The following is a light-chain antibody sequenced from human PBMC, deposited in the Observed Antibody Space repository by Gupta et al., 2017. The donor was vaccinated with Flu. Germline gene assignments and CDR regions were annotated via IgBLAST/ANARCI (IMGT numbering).Light chain of an antibody. CDR1: SGHSTHI. V-gene: IGLV4-60*03. Sequence: QPVLTQSSSASASLGSSVKLTCTLSSGHSTHIIAWHQQQPGKAPRYLMKLEGRGTYNKGSGVPDRFYGATSATECYIQISNVQSEEYSSESCENWARTTWMFGGGTKLTVL. CDR2: LEGRGTY. J-gene: IGLJ3*02. CDR3: ENWARTTWM.